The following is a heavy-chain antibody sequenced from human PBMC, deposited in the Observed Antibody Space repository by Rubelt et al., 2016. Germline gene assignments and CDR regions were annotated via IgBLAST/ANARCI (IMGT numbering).Heavy chain of an antibody. V-gene: IGHV3-23*01. D-gene: IGHD2-2*02. CDR2: ISGSGDTT. J-gene: IGHJ5*02. CDR3: AKEGCTGTTCYSNS. Sequence: PGGSLRLSCAASGFSVTDNYMSWVRQAPGKGLEWVSIISGSGDTTFYADSVKGRFTISRDNSKSTLYLQMNSLRAEDTAVYYCAKEGCTGTTCYSNSWGQGTLVTVSS. CDR1: GFSVTDNY.